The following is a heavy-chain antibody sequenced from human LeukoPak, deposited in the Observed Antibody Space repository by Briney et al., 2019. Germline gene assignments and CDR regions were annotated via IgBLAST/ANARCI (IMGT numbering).Heavy chain of an antibody. CDR1: GFTFSSYW. CDR2: IRYDGSNK. J-gene: IGHJ6*03. V-gene: IGHV3-30*02. Sequence: PGGSLRLSCAASGFTFSSYWMSWVRQAPGKGLEWVAFIRYDGSNKYYADSVKGRFTISRDNSKNTLYLQMNSLRAEDTAVYYCAKDRVEWSRYYYYMDVWGKGTTVTVS. CDR3: AKDRVEWSRYYYYMDV. D-gene: IGHD3-3*01.